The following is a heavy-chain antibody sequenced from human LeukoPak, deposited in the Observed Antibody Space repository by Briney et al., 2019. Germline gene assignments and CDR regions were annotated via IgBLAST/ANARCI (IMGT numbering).Heavy chain of an antibody. CDR1: GGSISSYY. CDR2: IYYSGST. V-gene: IGHV4-59*01. Sequence: SETLSLTCTVSGGSISSYYWSWTRQPPGKGLEWIGYIYYSGSTNYNPSLKSRVTISVDTSKNQFSLKLSSVTAADTAVYYCARTGAFYDYVWGSYRYGYYFDYWGQGTLVTVSS. CDR3: ARTGAFYDYVWGSYRYGYYFDY. D-gene: IGHD3-16*02. J-gene: IGHJ4*02.